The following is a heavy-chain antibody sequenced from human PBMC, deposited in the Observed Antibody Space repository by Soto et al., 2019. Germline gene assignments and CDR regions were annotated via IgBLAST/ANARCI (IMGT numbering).Heavy chain of an antibody. J-gene: IGHJ4*02. CDR2: MNPNTGNT. CDR3: ARGVGYIDFRGFFDF. Sequence: QVQLVQSGSEVKKPGASVKVSCETSGYTFTSFDITWVRLATGQGLEWMGWMNPNTGNTGYEQNYHGRVPLTRDTSRRTAYMELRGLRSEDTALYYCARGVGYIDFRGFFDFWGQGTLVTVSS. D-gene: IGHD6-25*01. CDR1: GYTFTSFD. V-gene: IGHV1-8*01.